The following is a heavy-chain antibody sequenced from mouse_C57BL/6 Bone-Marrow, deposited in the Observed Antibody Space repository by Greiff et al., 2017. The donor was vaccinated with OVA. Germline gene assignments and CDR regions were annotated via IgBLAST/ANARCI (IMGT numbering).Heavy chain of an antibody. J-gene: IGHJ3*01. D-gene: IGHD2-1*01. CDR2: INPGSGGT. CDR1: GYAFTNYL. V-gene: IGHV1-54*01. Sequence: QVHVKQSGAELVRPGTSVKVSCKASGYAFTNYLIEWVKQRPGQGLEWIGVINPGSGGTNYNEKFKGKATLTADKSSSTAYMQLSSLTSEDSAVYFCAIWYPSWFAYWGQGTLVTVSA. CDR3: AIWYPSWFAY.